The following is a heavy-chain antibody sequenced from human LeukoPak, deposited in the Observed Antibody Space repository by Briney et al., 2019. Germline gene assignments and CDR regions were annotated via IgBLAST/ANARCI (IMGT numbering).Heavy chain of an antibody. CDR3: ARASSGSYGEY. D-gene: IGHD1-26*01. Sequence: ASVRVSRKASGYTFTSYDINWVRQATGQGLEWVGWMNPHSGNTAYAQKFQGRVTMTRNTSISTAYMELSSLRSEDTAVYYCARASSGSYGEYWGQGTLVTVS. CDR1: GYTFTSYD. V-gene: IGHV1-8*01. CDR2: MNPHSGNT. J-gene: IGHJ4*02.